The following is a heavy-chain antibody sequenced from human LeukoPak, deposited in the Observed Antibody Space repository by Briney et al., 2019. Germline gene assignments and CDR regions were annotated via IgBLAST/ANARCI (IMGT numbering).Heavy chain of an antibody. CDR1: GLPFSVSW. CDR3: AKDWFATTDY. CDR2: ITTDETT. D-gene: IGHD1/OR15-1a*01. Sequence: PGGSLRLSCAASGLPFSVSWMHWFRQAPGKGLMWVSRITTDETTTYADSVRGRFSISRDNAKNTVYLQMNSLRVEDTAVYYCAKDWFATTDYWGQGILVTVSS. V-gene: IGHV3-74*01. J-gene: IGHJ4*02.